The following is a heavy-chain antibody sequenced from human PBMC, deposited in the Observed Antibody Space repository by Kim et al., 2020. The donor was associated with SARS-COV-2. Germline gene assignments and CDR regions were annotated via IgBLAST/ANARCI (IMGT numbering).Heavy chain of an antibody. CDR1: GGTFSSYA. V-gene: IGHV1-69*13. Sequence: SVKVSCKASGGTFSSYAISWVRQAPGQGLEWMGGIIPIFGTANYAQKFQGRVTITADESTSTAYMELSSLRSEDTAVYYCARGGYSYGYGGFDYWGQGTLVTVSS. J-gene: IGHJ4*02. D-gene: IGHD5-18*01. CDR2: IIPIFGTA. CDR3: ARGGYSYGYGGFDY.